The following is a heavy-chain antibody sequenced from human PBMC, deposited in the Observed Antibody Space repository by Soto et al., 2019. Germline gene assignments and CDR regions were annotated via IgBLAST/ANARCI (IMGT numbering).Heavy chain of an antibody. CDR2: INPNSGGT. D-gene: IGHD1-26*01. V-gene: IGHV1-2*02. J-gene: IGHJ6*02. CDR3: ARGSVGATPRVNGMDV. Sequence: GASVTVSCKASRYTFTGYYMHWVRQAPGQGLEWMGWINPNSGGTNNAQKFQGRVTMTRDTSISTAYMALSRLRSDDTAVYYCARGSVGATPRVNGMDVWGQGTTVTVS. CDR1: RYTFTGYY.